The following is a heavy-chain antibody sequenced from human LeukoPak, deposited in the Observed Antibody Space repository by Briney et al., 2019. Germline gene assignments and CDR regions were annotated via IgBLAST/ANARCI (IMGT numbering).Heavy chain of an antibody. CDR2: IYHSGST. D-gene: IGHD6-19*01. CDR3: ARGPIAVAGSDEAFDI. V-gene: IGHV4-4*02. CDR1: GGSISSSNW. Sequence: SGTLSLTCAVSGGSISSSNWWSWVRQPPGKGLEWIGEIYHSGSTNYNPSLKSRVTISVDKSTNQFSLKLSSVTAADTAVYYCARGPIAVAGSDEAFDIWGQGTMVTVSS. J-gene: IGHJ3*02.